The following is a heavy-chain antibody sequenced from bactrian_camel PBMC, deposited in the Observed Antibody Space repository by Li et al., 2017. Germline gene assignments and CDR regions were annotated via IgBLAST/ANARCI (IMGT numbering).Heavy chain of an antibody. CDR2: INSGGGST. Sequence: HVQLVESGGGLVQPGRSMRLSCTTSGFTFSSAYMNWVRQAPGKGLEWVSVINSGGGSTYYADSVKGRFTISRDNAKNTLYLQMNSLKSEDTAMYYCAAEDQGSNPWTGGMDYWGKGTQVTVS. CDR1: GFTFSSAY. J-gene: IGHJ7*01. V-gene: IGHV3S1*01.